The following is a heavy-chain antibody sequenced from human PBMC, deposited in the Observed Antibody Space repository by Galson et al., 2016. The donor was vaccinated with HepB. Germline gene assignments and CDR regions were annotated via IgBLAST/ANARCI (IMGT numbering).Heavy chain of an antibody. J-gene: IGHJ6*04. Sequence: SLRLSCAASGFTFDDYGMHWVRQAPGRGLEWVGGINWNSYSTAYADSVRGRFTISRDNAKHSVHLQMDGLRVEDTALYYWATDVNPGLVATGAGYYNYYAMDVWGEGTTVTVSP. CDR2: INWNSYST. CDR3: ATDVNPGLVATGAGYYNYYAMDV. V-gene: IGHV3-9*01. CDR1: GFTFDDYG. D-gene: IGHD5-12*01.